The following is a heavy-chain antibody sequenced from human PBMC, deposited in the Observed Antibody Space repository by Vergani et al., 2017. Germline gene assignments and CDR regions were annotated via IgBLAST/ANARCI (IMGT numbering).Heavy chain of an antibody. D-gene: IGHD2-2*01. CDR1: GFTFNHYA. V-gene: IGHV3-23*01. CDR3: AKKGFCVTSSCYTTPMDTLQY. CDR2: ISGSGGST. Sequence: EVQLLESGGDLVQPGGSLRLSCAASGFTFNHYAMNWVRQAPGKGLEWVSGISGSGGSTYYAGSVKGRFTISRDNSKNTLFLQMNSLRAEDTAVYYCAKKGFCVTSSCYTTPMDTLQYWGQGALVTVSS. J-gene: IGHJ4*02.